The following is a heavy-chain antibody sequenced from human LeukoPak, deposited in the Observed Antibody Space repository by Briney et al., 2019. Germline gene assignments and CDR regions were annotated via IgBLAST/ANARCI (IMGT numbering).Heavy chain of an antibody. V-gene: IGHV4-39*07. CDR3: ARLARRQWLVPNGYFDY. CDR2: IYYSGST. Sequence: SETLSLTCTVSGGSISSSSYYWGWIRQPPGKGLEWIGSIYYSGSTYYNPSLKSRVTISVDTSKNQFSLRLSSVTAADTAVYYCARLARRQWLVPNGYFDYWGQGTLVTVSS. CDR1: GGSISSSSYY. D-gene: IGHD6-19*01. J-gene: IGHJ4*02.